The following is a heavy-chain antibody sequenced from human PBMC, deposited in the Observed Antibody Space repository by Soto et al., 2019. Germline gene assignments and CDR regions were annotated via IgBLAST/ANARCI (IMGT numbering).Heavy chain of an antibody. Sequence: SGGSLRLSCAASGFTFTNYVISWGRLAPGKGLEWVSAISGSGADTYYTDSVEGRFTISRDISKNTLYLQMNSLRAEDTAVYYCAKSRSANYFDSWGQGTLVTVSS. J-gene: IGHJ4*02. V-gene: IGHV3-23*01. CDR3: AKSRSANYFDS. CDR2: ISGSGADT. D-gene: IGHD6-13*01. CDR1: GFTFTNYV.